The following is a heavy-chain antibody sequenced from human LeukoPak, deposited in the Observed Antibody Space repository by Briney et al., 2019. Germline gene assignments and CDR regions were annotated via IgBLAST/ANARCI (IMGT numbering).Heavy chain of an antibody. CDR2: INHSGST. CDR1: GGSFSGYY. J-gene: IGHJ3*02. V-gene: IGHV4-34*01. D-gene: IGHD3-10*01. CDR3: ARGGTMVRGVRTTRAFDI. Sequence: PSETLSLTCAVYGGSFSGYYWSWIRQPPGKGLEWIGEINHSGSTNYNPSRKSRVTISVDTSKHQFSLKLSSVTAADTAVYYCARGGTMVRGVRTTRAFDIRGQGTMVTVSS.